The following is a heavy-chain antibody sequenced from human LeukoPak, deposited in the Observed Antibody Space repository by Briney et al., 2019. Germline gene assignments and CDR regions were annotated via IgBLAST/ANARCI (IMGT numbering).Heavy chain of an antibody. CDR3: ARVVSSWYYYYYYMDV. V-gene: IGHV3-43D*03. Sequence: GGSLRLSCAASGFTFDDYAMHWVRQAPGKGLEWVSLISWDGGSTYYADSVKGRFTISRDNSKNSLYLQMNSLRAEDTAVYYCARVVSSWYYYYYYMDVWGKGTTVTVSS. CDR2: ISWDGGST. CDR1: GFTFDDYA. J-gene: IGHJ6*03. D-gene: IGHD6-6*01.